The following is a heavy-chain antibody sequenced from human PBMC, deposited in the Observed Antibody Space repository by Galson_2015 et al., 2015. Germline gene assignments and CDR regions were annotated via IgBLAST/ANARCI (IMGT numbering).Heavy chain of an antibody. CDR3: ATSLSRDYGRLMDAFDI. J-gene: IGHJ3*02. V-gene: IGHV1-69*13. CDR1: GGTFSSYA. Sequence: SVKVSCKASGGTFSSYALSWVRQAPGQGLEWMGGIITIFGTASYAQKFQGRVTITADESTSTAYMELSSLRSEDTAVYYCATSLSRDYGRLMDAFDIWGPGTMVTVSS. CDR2: IITIFGTA. D-gene: IGHD4-17*01.